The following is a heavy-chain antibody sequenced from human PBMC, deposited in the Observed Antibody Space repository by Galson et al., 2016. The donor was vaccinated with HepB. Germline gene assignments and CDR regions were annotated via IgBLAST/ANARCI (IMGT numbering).Heavy chain of an antibody. CDR1: GYNFTNYW. J-gene: IGHJ5*02. D-gene: IGHD2-15*01. CDR2: IYPGDSDA. CDR3: ARGSIYCSGGSCYSRWFDP. V-gene: IGHV5-51*01. Sequence: QSGAEVKKPGESLKISCKGSGYNFTNYWIGWVRQMPGKGLEWMGVIYPGDSDARYSPSFQGQVTISADQSLSTAYLQWSSPTASDTAMYYCARGSIYCSGGSCYSRWFDPWGQGTLVTVSS.